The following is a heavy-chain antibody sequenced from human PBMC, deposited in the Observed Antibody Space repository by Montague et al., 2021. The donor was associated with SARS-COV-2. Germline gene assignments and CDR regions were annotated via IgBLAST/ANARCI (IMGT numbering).Heavy chain of an antibody. CDR3: ARRGRKLLPVATTIGGFDI. D-gene: IGHD5-12*01. CDR1: GGSISSNNYY. Sequence: SETLSLTCTVSGGSISSNNYYWDWIRQPPGKGLEWIGSIYDSGSTYYNPSLKSRVTISVDTSKNHFSLKLNSVTAADTAVYYCARRGRKLLPVATTIGGFDIWGQGTMVPVS. J-gene: IGHJ3*02. CDR2: IYDSGST. V-gene: IGHV4-39*02.